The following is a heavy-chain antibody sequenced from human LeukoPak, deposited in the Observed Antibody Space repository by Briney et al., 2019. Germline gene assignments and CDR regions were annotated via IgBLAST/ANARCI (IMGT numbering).Heavy chain of an antibody. V-gene: IGHV1-8*01. D-gene: IGHD5-18*01. CDR2: MNPNSGNT. J-gene: IGHJ4*02. Sequence: ASVKVSCKASGYTFTSYDINWVRQATGQGLEWMGWMNPNSGNTGYARKFQGRVTMTRNTSISTAYMELSSLRSEDTAVYYCARDPRGYSYGYFDYWGQGTLVTVSS. CDR1: GYTFTSYD. CDR3: ARDPRGYSYGYFDY.